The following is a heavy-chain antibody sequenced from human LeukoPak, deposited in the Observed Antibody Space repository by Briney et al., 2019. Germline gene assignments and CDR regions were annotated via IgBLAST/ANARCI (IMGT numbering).Heavy chain of an antibody. CDR3: ARDDYGDYIYYYYYGMDV. CDR2: IWYDGSNK. J-gene: IGHJ6*02. CDR1: GFTFSSYG. Sequence: GRSLRLSCAASGFTFSSYGMHWVRQAPGKGLEWVAVIWYDGSNKYYADSVKGRFTISRDNSKNTLYLQMNSLRAEDTAVYYCARDDYGDYIYYYYYGMDVWGQGTTVTVSS. D-gene: IGHD4-17*01. V-gene: IGHV3-33*08.